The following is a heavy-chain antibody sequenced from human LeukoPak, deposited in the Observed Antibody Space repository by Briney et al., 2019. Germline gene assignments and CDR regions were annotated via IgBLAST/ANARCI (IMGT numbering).Heavy chain of an antibody. CDR2: INPNSGGT. V-gene: IGHV1-2*02. D-gene: IGHD3-16*01. J-gene: IGHJ6*02. CDR1: GYTFTGYC. CDR3: ARNMITFGAPYYYYGMDV. Sequence: ASVKVCCKASGYTFTGYCMHWVRQAPGQGLEWMGWINPNSGGTNYAQKFQGRVTMTRDTSISTAYMELSRLRSDDTAVYYCARNMITFGAPYYYYGMDVWGQGTTVTLSS.